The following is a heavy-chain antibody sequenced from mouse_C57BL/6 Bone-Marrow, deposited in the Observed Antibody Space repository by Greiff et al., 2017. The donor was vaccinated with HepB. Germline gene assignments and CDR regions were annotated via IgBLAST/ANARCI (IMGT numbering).Heavy chain of an antibody. J-gene: IGHJ4*01. CDR2: ISSGSSTI. CDR1: GFTFSDYG. V-gene: IGHV5-17*01. Sequence: EVKLVDSGGGLVKPGGSLKLSCAASGFTFSDYGMHWVRQAPEKGLEWVAYISSGSSTIYYADTVKGRFTISRDNAKNTLFLQMTSLRSEDTAMYYCARGYYYGSSYDYAMDYWGQGTSVTVSS. D-gene: IGHD1-1*01. CDR3: ARGYYYGSSYDYAMDY.